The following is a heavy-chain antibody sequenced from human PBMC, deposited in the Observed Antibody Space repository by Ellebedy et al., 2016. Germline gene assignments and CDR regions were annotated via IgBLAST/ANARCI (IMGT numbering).Heavy chain of an antibody. V-gene: IGHV3-30*03. J-gene: IGHJ5*01. CDR3: ARDGAGGSESYLDWFDS. CDR2: ISYDGSNK. CDR1: GFTFKNFA. Sequence: GGSLRLXCAASGFTFKNFAMHWVRQAPGKGLEWVSFISYDGSNKDYADSVKGRFTISRDNSKKTLYLQMNSLRAEDTAVYYCARDGAGGSESYLDWFDSWGQGTPVTVSS. D-gene: IGHD3-10*01.